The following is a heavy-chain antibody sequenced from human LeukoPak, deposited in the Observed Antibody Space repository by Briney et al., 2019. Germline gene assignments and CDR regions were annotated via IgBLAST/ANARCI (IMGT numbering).Heavy chain of an antibody. CDR1: GFTFSSYW. CDR2: IKQDGSEK. D-gene: IGHD2-2*02. Sequence: GGPLRLSCAASGFTFSSYWMSWVRQAPGKGLEWVANIKQDGSEKYYVDSVKGRFTISRDNAKNSLYLQMNSLRAEDTAVYYCANLPAAIPFDYWGQGTLVTVSS. CDR3: ANLPAAIPFDY. V-gene: IGHV3-7*01. J-gene: IGHJ4*02.